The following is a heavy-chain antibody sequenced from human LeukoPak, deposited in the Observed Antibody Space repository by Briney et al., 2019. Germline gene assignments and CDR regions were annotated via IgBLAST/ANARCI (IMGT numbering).Heavy chain of an antibody. Sequence: PGGSLRLSCAASGFTFSSYAMSWVRQAPGKGLEWVSGISGSGGNTYYADSVKGRFTISRDNSKNTLYLQMNSLRAEDTAIYYCTRRGYNYETFDYWGQGTLVTVSS. J-gene: IGHJ4*02. V-gene: IGHV3-23*01. D-gene: IGHD5-18*01. CDR2: ISGSGGNT. CDR1: GFTFSSYA. CDR3: TRRGYNYETFDY.